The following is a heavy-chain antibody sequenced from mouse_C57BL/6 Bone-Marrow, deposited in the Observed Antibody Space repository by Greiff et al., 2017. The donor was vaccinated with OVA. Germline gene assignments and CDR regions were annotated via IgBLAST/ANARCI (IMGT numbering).Heavy chain of an antibody. CDR2: IYPRSGNT. D-gene: IGHD1-1*01. V-gene: IGHV1-81*01. J-gene: IGHJ1*03. CDR1: GYTFTSYG. CDR3: ARWKVHYYGSSYWYFDV. Sequence: VQLQQSGAELARPGASVKLSCKASGYTFTSYGISWVKQRTGQGLEWIGEIYPRSGNTYYNEKFKGKATLTADKSSSTAYMELRSLTSEDSAVYFCARWKVHYYGSSYWYFDVWGTGTTVTVSS.